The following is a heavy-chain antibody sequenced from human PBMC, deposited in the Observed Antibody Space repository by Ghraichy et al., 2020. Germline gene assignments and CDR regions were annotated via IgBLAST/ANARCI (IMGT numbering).Heavy chain of an antibody. CDR1: GFTFSSYA. J-gene: IGHJ4*02. CDR3: AKVKSPVVKVSPFDY. CDR2: ISGSGGST. D-gene: IGHD4-23*01. Sequence: GGSLRLSCAASGFTFSSYAMSWVRQAPGKGLEWVSAISGSGGSTYYADSVKGRFTISRDNSKNTLYLQMNSLRAEDTAVYYCAKVKSPVVKVSPFDYWGQGTLVTVSS. V-gene: IGHV3-23*01.